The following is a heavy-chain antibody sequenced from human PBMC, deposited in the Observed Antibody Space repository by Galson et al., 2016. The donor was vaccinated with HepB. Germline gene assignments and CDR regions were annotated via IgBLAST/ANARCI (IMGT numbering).Heavy chain of an antibody. D-gene: IGHD3-10*01. CDR2: TFYRSTWEN. J-gene: IGHJ6*02. CDR1: GDSVYNNGAA. V-gene: IGHV6-1*01. Sequence: CAISGDSVYNNGAAWVWIRQSPSRGLEWLGRTFYRSTWENHYAGSVKNRITISPDTPRNQFSPHLNPVTPEDTAVYYCARAVMLGRGMDVWGQGTTVTVS. CDR3: ARAVMLGRGMDV.